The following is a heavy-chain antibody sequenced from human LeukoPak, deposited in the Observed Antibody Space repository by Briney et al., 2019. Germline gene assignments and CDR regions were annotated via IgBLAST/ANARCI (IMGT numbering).Heavy chain of an antibody. Sequence: SETLSLTCTVSGGSISSYYWSWIRQPPGKGLEWIGYIYYSGSTYYNSSLKSRVTISVDTSKNQFSLKLSSVTAADTAVYYCARMIERYYFDYWGQGTLVTVSS. D-gene: IGHD3-22*01. J-gene: IGHJ4*02. V-gene: IGHV4-59*06. CDR3: ARMIERYYFDY. CDR2: IYYSGST. CDR1: GGSISSYY.